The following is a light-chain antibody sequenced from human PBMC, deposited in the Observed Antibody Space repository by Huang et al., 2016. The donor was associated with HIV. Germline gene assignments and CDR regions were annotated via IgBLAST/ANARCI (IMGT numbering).Light chain of an antibody. CDR2: GAS. J-gene: IGKJ1*01. CDR3: QQSFSSQWT. CDR1: QSISSY. V-gene: IGKV1-39*01. Sequence: DIQMTQSPSSLSAVVGDRVTITCRASQSISSYLNWYQHKPGKAPELLIYGASSLETGVPSRFSGSGSGTAFTLTISSLQPGDFATYYCQQSFSSQWTFGQGTKVEVK.